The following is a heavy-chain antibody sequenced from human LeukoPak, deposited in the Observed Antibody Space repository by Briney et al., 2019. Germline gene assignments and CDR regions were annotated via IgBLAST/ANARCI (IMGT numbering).Heavy chain of an antibody. J-gene: IGHJ6*02. V-gene: IGHV4-34*01. D-gene: IGHD2-15*01. CDR3: ARRGGYYYYYGMDV. CDR1: GGSFSGYY. CDR2: INHSGST. Sequence: SETLSLTCAVYGGSFSGYYWSWIRQPPGKGLEWIGEINHSGSTNYNPSLKSRVTISVDTSKNQFSLKLSSVTAADTAVYYSARRGGYYYYYGMDVWGQGTTVTVSS.